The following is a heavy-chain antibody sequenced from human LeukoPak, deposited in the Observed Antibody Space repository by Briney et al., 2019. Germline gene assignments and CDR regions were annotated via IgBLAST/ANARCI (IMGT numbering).Heavy chain of an antibody. Sequence: SETLSLTCTVSGGSISSYYWSWIRQPPGKGLEWIGYIYYSGTTKYNPSLKSRVTISVDTSKNQFSLKLSPVTAADTAVYYCARDRLAVAGNYCYYGLDVWGQGTTVTVSS. CDR3: ARDRLAVAGNYCYYGLDV. CDR1: GGSISSYY. D-gene: IGHD6-19*01. V-gene: IGHV4-59*01. CDR2: IYYSGTT. J-gene: IGHJ6*02.